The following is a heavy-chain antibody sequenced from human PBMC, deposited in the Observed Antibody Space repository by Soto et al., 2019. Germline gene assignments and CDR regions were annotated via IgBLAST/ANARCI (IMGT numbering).Heavy chain of an antibody. CDR3: ARGRAVAV. J-gene: IGHJ4*02. Sequence: EVQLVGSGGGLVQPGGSLRLSCVASGFTFSNYCMTWIRQPPGKGLEWVANIQEDGSESHYVDSVRGRFTISRDNARNSLFLEMNSLRVEDTGIYYCARGRAVAVWGQGTLVIVSS. CDR2: IQEDGSES. CDR1: GFTFSNYC. D-gene: IGHD6-19*01. V-gene: IGHV3-7*02.